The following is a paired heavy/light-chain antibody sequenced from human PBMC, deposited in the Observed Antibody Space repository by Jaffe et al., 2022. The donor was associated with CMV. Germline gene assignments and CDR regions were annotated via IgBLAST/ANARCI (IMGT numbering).Light chain of an antibody. CDR2: DAS. CDR3: QQRSNWPPMWT. J-gene: IGKJ1*01. Sequence: EIVLTQSPATLSLSPGERATLSCRASQSVSSYLAWYQQKPGQAPRLLIYDASNRATGIPARFSGSGSGTDFTLTISSLEPEDFAVYYCQQRSNWPPMWTFGQGTKVEIK. CDR1: QSVSSY. V-gene: IGKV3-11*01.
Heavy chain of an antibody. V-gene: IGHV1-69*01. CDR2: IIPIFRTA. CDR1: GDTFSSYD. J-gene: IGHJ4*02. D-gene: IGHD1-1*01. CDR3: ARGPPGNSAYLDY. Sequence: QVQLVQSGAEVKKPGSSVKVSCKASGDTFSSYDLNWVRQAPGQGLEWMGGIIPIFRTADYSQKFQGRVTISADESTSTAYMELRSLRSEDTAVYYCARGPPGNSAYLDYWGQGTLVTVSS.